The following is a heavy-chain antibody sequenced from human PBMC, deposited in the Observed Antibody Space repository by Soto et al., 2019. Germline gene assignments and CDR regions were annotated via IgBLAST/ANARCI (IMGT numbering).Heavy chain of an antibody. Sequence: GGSLRLSCAASGFTFSDYYMSWIRQAPGKGLEWVSYISSSGSTRYYADSVKGRFTISRDNAKNSLYLQMNSLSAADTAVYYCARDAGAYYYDSSGDRDNGFDPWGQGTLVTVSS. CDR2: ISSSGSTR. D-gene: IGHD3-22*01. J-gene: IGHJ5*02. CDR1: GFTFSDYY. CDR3: ARDAGAYYYDSSGDRDNGFDP. V-gene: IGHV3-11*01.